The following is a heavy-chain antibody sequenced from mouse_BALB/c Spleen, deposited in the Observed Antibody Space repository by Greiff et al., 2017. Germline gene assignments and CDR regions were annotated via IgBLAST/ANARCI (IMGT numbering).Heavy chain of an antibody. CDR2: IYPSDSYT. V-gene: IGHV1-69*02. D-gene: IGHD2-1*01. J-gene: IGHJ4*01. CDR3: TRSGGKFAMDY. Sequence: QVQLQQPGAELVRPGASVKLSCKASGYTFTSYWINWVKQRPGQGLEWIGNIYPSDSYTNYNQKFKDKATLTVDKSSSTAYMQLSSPTSEDSAVYYCTRSGGKFAMDYWGQGTSVTVSS. CDR1: GYTFTSYW.